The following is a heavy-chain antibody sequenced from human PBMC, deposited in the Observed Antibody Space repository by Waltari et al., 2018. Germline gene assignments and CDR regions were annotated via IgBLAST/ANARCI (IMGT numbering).Heavy chain of an antibody. D-gene: IGHD2-2*01. CDR1: VYTFTGSY. V-gene: IGHV1-2*06. J-gene: IGHJ4*02. CDR2: ITPNSGAT. Sequence: QVQLVQSGADVKKPWASVRVSCKASVYTFTGSYTYRARQAPGQGLEWMGRITPNSGATVYAQNLQGRVTMTRDTSISTAYMELSRLTSDDTAVYYCVRDGHKYDFDFWGQGTLVTVPS. CDR3: VRDGHKYDFDF.